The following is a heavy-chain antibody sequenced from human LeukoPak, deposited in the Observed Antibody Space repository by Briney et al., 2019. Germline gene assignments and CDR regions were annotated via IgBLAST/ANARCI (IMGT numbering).Heavy chain of an antibody. D-gene: IGHD3-9*01. CDR3: ARESRKRRYFDWLLPTPFDY. CDR2: ISPIFGTA. Sequence: ASVKVSCKASGYTFTNYGISWVRQAPGQGLEWMGGISPIFGTANYAQKFQGRVTITADESTSTAYMELSSLRSEDTAVYYCARESRKRRYFDWLLPTPFDYWGQGTLVTVSS. J-gene: IGHJ4*02. CDR1: GYTFTNYG. V-gene: IGHV1-69*13.